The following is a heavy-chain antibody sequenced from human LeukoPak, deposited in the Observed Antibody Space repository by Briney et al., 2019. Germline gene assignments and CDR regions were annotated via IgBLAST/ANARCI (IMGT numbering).Heavy chain of an antibody. CDR3: AREGGDSGSFLPFDY. CDR2: IYFSGSS. Sequence: SETLSFTCTVSGASTNTHFWSWIRQPAGKGLEWIGRIYFSGSSNYNPSLKSRVTMSVDTSNNQLSLKLTSVSAADTAVYYCAREGGDSGSFLPFDYWGQGTLVTVSS. J-gene: IGHJ4*02. CDR1: GASTNTHF. D-gene: IGHD3-10*01. V-gene: IGHV4-4*07.